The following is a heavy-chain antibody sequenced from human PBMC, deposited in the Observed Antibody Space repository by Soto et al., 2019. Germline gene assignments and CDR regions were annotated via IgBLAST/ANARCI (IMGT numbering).Heavy chain of an antibody. J-gene: IGHJ6*03. CDR3: AREVPLAVAGGLPSYYYYYYMDV. CDR1: GGSFSGYY. Sequence: SETLSLTCAVYGGSFSGYYWSWIRQPPGKGLEWIGEINHSGSTNYNPSLKSRVTISVDTSKNQFSLKLSSVTAADTAVYYCAREVPLAVAGGLPSYYYYYYMDVWGKGTTVTVSS. CDR2: INHSGST. D-gene: IGHD6-19*01. V-gene: IGHV4-34*01.